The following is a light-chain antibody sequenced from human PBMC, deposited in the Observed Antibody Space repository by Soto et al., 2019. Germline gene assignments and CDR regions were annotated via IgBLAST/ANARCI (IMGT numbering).Light chain of an antibody. CDR3: QQYMSSVT. V-gene: IGKV3-20*01. Sequence: EIVLTQSPGSLSLSPGQRATLSCRASQSVDTTFFAWYQKKPGQAPRLLIYGASKRATGIPDRYSGSGSGTDFTLTSSRLEPEDLAVYYCQQYMSSVTFGQGTKVEIK. J-gene: IGKJ1*01. CDR2: GAS. CDR1: QSVDTTF.